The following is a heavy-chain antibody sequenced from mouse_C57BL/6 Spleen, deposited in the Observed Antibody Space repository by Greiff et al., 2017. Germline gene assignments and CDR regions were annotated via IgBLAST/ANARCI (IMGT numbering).Heavy chain of an antibody. CDR2: IDPENGDT. CDR3: TPGEPLFDY. D-gene: IGHD6-1*01. CDR1: GFNIKDDY. V-gene: IGHV14-4*01. Sequence: EVQLQQSGAELVRPGASVKLSCTASGFNIKDDYMHWVKPRPEQGLEWIGWIDPENGDTEYASKFQGKATITADTSSNTAYLQLSSLTSEDTAVYYCTPGEPLFDYWGQGTTLTVSS. J-gene: IGHJ2*01.